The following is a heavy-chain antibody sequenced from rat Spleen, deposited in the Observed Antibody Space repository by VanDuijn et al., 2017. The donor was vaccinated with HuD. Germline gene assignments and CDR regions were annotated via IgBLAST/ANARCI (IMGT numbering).Heavy chain of an antibody. CDR1: GFSLTSYH. CDR3: TRNYAYYYDGSYHGGFDY. Sequence: QVQLKESGPGLVQPSQTLSLTCTVSGFSLTSYHVHWVRQSPGKGLEWMAVIWSGGNTDYNSPFKSRLSISRDTSKSQVFLKVNSLKTEDTGIYYCTRNYAYYYDGSYHGGFDYWGQGVMVTVSP. CDR2: IWSGGNT. V-gene: IGHV2S13*01. J-gene: IGHJ2*01. D-gene: IGHD1-12*02.